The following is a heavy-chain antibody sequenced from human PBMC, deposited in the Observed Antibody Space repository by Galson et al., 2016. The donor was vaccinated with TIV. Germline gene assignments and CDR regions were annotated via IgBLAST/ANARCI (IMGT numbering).Heavy chain of an antibody. D-gene: IGHD4-17*01. CDR2: ISLSGGRT. CDR1: RFTFGSYA. J-gene: IGHJ4*02. V-gene: IGHV3-23*01. CDR3: ARGGGYGDVYFDF. Sequence: SLRLSCAASRFTFGSYAMSWVRQGPGKGLEWVSAISLSGGRTYYADSVKGRFTFSRDNSKNTLYLQMDRLRAEDTAVYYCARGGGYGDVYFDFWGQGSLVTVSS.